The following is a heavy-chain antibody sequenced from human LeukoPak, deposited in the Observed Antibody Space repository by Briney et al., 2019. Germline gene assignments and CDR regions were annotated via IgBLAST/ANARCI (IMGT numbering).Heavy chain of an antibody. CDR2: IYYSGST. V-gene: IGHV4-59*01. D-gene: IGHD2-8*01. Sequence: SETLSLTCTVSGGSISSYYWSWIRQPPGKGLEWIGYIYYSGSTNYNPSLKSRVTISVDTSKNQFSLKLSSVTAADTAVYYCARVKGSFTKYYSDYWGQGTLVTVSS. CDR1: GGSISSYY. J-gene: IGHJ4*02. CDR3: ARVKGSFTKYYSDY.